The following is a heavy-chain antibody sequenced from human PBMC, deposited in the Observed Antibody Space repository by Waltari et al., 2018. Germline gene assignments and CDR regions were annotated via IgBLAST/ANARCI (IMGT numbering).Heavy chain of an antibody. CDR3: ARVHYDFWSGYYI. V-gene: IGHV1-8*02. Sequence: QMQLVQSGAEVKKPGASVKVSCKASGYPLRDYDINWVRQATGHGLEWMGWINPKSGNTVSAQNFQDRVTITRDPSTSTVYMELSSLRSDDAAVYYCARVHYDFWSGYYIWGQGTLVTVPS. CDR1: GYPLRDYD. J-gene: IGHJ4*02. CDR2: INPKSGNT. D-gene: IGHD3-3*01.